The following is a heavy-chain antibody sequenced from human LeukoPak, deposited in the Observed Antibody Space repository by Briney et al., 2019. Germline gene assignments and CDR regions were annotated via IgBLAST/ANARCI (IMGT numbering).Heavy chain of an antibody. D-gene: IGHD5-18*01. CDR1: GYTFTSYG. CDR3: ARDHRYSYGSSWFDP. V-gene: IGHV1-18*01. J-gene: IGHJ5*02. Sequence: GASAKVSCKASGYTFTSYGISWVRQAPGQGLEWMGWISAYNGNTNYAQKLQGRVTMTTDTSTSTAYMELRSLRSDDTAVYYCARDHRYSYGSSWFDPWGQGTLVTVSS. CDR2: ISAYNGNT.